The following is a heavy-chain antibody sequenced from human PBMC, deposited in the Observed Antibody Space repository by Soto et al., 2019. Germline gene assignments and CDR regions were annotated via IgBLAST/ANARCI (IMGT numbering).Heavy chain of an antibody. CDR1: GYTFTSYA. CDR2: INAGNGNT. Sequence: ASVKVSCKASGYTFTSYAMHWVRQAPGQRLEWMGWINAGNGNTKYSQKFQGRVTITRDTSASTAYMELSSLRSEDTAVYYCAXFNYDFWSGYYRPVDYWGQGTLVTVSS. V-gene: IGHV1-3*01. J-gene: IGHJ4*02. D-gene: IGHD3-3*01. CDR3: AXFNYDFWSGYYRPVDY.